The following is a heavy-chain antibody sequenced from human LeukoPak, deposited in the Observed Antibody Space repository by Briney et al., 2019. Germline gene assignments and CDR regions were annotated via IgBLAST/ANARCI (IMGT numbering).Heavy chain of an antibody. Sequence: GGSLRLSCAASGFNVNSFEMTWVRQAPGLGLEFLSYISDSGGVIKYADSVKGRFIISRDSAENALYLQMNNQGADDTAVYFCAGGPQYTGSFPYWGQGTLVAVSS. J-gene: IGHJ4*02. CDR3: AGGPQYTGSFPY. CDR1: GFNVNSFE. CDR2: ISDSGGVI. D-gene: IGHD1-26*01. V-gene: IGHV3-48*03.